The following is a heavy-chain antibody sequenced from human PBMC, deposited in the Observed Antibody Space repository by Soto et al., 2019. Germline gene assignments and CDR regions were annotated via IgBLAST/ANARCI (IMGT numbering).Heavy chain of an antibody. CDR1: GFTFSSYA. J-gene: IGHJ4*02. Sequence: PGGSLRLSCSASGFTFSSYAMHWVRQAPGKGLEYVSDISSNGGSTYYADSVKGRFTISRDNSKNTLYLQMSSLRAEDTAVYYCVKNGYSYGEFDYWGQGTLVTVSS. V-gene: IGHV3-64D*06. CDR3: VKNGYSYGEFDY. CDR2: ISSNGGST. D-gene: IGHD5-18*01.